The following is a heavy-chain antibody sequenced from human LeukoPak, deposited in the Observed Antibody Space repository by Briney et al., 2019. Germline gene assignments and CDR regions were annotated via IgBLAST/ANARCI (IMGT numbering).Heavy chain of an antibody. CDR1: GFTLSSYA. CDR3: AKDPFPSRLGAFDN. Sequence: PGGSLRLSCAASGFTLSSYAMSWVRQAPGKGLEWVSAISGSGGSTYYADSVEGRFTISRDNSKDTLYLHMNSLRAEDTAIYYCAKDPFPSRLGAFDNWGQGTLVTVSS. V-gene: IGHV3-23*01. D-gene: IGHD2-21*01. J-gene: IGHJ3*02. CDR2: ISGSGGST.